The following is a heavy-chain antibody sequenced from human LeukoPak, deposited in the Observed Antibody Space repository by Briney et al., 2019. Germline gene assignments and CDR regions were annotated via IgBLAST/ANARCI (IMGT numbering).Heavy chain of an antibody. CDR1: GGSFSDYY. Sequence: PSETLSLTCAVYGGSFSDYYWSWIRQPPGKGLEWIGEINHGGSTNYNPSLKSRVTLSVDTSKNQFSLKLTSVTVADTAVYYCARDGYSTPDVWGQGTTVTVSS. V-gene: IGHV4-34*01. D-gene: IGHD6-13*01. CDR2: INHGGST. CDR3: ARDGYSTPDV. J-gene: IGHJ6*02.